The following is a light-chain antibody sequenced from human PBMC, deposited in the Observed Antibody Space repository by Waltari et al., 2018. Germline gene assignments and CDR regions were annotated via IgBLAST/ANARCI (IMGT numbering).Light chain of an antibody. J-gene: IGLJ3*02. CDR1: SGHSTNI. Sequence: SLGASVKLTCTLSSGHSTNIIAWLQQHPEKGPRYLMNVNSDGSHNKGVGIPDRFSGSSSGAERYLTISSLQSEDEADYYCQTGGHGTWVFGGGTRLTVL. CDR2: VNSDGSH. V-gene: IGLV4-69*01. CDR3: QTGGHGTWV.